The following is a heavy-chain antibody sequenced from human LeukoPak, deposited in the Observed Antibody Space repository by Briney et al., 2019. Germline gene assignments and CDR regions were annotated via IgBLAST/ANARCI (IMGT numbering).Heavy chain of an antibody. J-gene: IGHJ4*02. Sequence: PSETLSLTCIVSGDSISSYYWSWIRQPPGKGLEWIGYISSSGSTNYNPSLKSRVTISVDTPKNQFSLRLSSLTAADTAVYYCARGDGIAARRYFDYWGQGTLVTVSS. D-gene: IGHD6-6*01. CDR1: GDSISSYY. V-gene: IGHV4-59*01. CDR2: ISSSGST. CDR3: ARGDGIAARRYFDY.